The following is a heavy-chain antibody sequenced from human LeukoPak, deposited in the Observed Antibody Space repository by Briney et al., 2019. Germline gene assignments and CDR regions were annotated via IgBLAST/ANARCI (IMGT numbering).Heavy chain of an antibody. Sequence: GESLKISCKGSGYTFTSNWSGWARQMPGKGLEWMGIIYPGDSDTRYSPSFQGDVTISADKSITTSFLQWSSLKASDTAMYYCARLREDDFWSGYYEAFGYWGQGTLVTVSS. CDR1: GYTFTSNW. J-gene: IGHJ4*02. CDR2: IYPGDSDT. V-gene: IGHV5-51*01. CDR3: ARLREDDFWSGYYEAFGY. D-gene: IGHD3-3*01.